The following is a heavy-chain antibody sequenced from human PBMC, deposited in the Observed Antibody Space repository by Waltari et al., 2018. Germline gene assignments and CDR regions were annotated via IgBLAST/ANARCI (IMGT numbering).Heavy chain of an antibody. CDR2: INHSGST. V-gene: IGHV4-34*01. J-gene: IGHJ5*02. Sequence: QVQLQQWGAGLLKPSETLSLTCAVYGGSFSGYYWSWIRQPPGKGLEWIGEINHSGSTNDNPSLKSRVTISVDTSKNQFSLKLSSVTAADTAVYYCARIGSSPPRQQGSTWGQGTLVTVSS. D-gene: IGHD6-6*01. CDR3: ARIGSSPPRQQGST. CDR1: GGSFSGYY.